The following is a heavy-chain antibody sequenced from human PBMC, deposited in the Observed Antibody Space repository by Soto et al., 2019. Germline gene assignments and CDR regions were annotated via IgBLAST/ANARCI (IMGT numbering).Heavy chain of an antibody. CDR2: IYFRGNT. CDR3: AREGGSYDSGGYLIRGAFDI. D-gene: IGHD3-22*01. Sequence: KPSETLSLTCSVSGDSISRIGYYWTWIRQHPEKGLEWMGNIYFRGNTYYSPSLESRLTISVDTSKNQFSLKLTSVTAADTAVYYCAREGGSYDSGGYLIRGAFDIWGQGTMVTVSS. V-gene: IGHV4-31*03. CDR1: GDSISRIGYY. J-gene: IGHJ3*02.